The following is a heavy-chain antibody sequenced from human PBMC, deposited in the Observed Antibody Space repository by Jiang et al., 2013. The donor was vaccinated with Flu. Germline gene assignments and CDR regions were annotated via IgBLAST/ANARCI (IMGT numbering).Heavy chain of an antibody. CDR2: IIPIFGTT. CDR3: ARGRGYGEYDFDY. Sequence: EVKKPGSSVKVSCKVSGDTFSYSISWVRQAPGQGLEWMGGIIPIFGTTNYAQKFQDRVTISADESTSAAYMELSSLRSEDTAVYYCARGRGYGEYDFDYWGQGTLVTVSS. J-gene: IGHJ4*02. D-gene: IGHD4-17*01. V-gene: IGHV1-69*01. CDR1: GDTFSYS.